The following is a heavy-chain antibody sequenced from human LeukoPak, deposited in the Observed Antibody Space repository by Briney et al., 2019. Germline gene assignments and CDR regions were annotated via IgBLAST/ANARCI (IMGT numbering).Heavy chain of an antibody. J-gene: IGHJ5*02. CDR3: AKLGDSST. D-gene: IGHD6-19*01. CDR1: GDSVSSNSAA. CDR2: TYYRSKWYN. V-gene: IGHV6-1*01. Sequence: SQTLSLTCAISGDSVSSNSAARSWIRQSPSRGLEWLGRTYYRSKWYNDYAVSVKSRIIISPDTSKNQFSLQLNSVTPEDTAVYYCAKLGDSSTWGQGTLVTVSS.